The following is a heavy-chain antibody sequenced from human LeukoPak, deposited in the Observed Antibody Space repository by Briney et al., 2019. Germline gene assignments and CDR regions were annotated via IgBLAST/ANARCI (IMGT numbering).Heavy chain of an antibody. CDR2: ISSRGSTI. Sequence: GGSLRLSCAASRFTFSSYDMNWVRQAPGKGLEWLSYISSRGSTIYYADSVKGRFTISRDNAKNSLYLQMNSLRAEDTAVYYCAKGCGGGDCYSPYWGQGTLVTVSS. D-gene: IGHD2-21*02. CDR3: AKGCGGGDCYSPY. V-gene: IGHV3-48*03. J-gene: IGHJ4*02. CDR1: RFTFSSYD.